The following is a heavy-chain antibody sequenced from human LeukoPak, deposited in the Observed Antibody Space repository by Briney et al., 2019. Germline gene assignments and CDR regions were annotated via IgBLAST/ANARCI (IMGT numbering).Heavy chain of an antibody. CDR3: ARRRGYSYDY. CDR1: GGSISTDNYY. D-gene: IGHD5-18*01. V-gene: IGHV4-61*01. Sequence: SETLSLTCTVSGGSISTDNYYWGWIRQPPGKGMEWIGYIYYSGSPTYNPSLKSRVTISVDTSKNQFSLKLSSVTAADTAVYYCARRRGYSYDYWGQGTLVTVSS. CDR2: IYYSGSP. J-gene: IGHJ4*02.